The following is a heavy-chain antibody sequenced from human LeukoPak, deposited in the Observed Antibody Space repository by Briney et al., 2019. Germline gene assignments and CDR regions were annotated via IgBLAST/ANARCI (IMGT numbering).Heavy chain of an antibody. V-gene: IGHV3-43*02. CDR2: ISGDGVST. CDR3: AKESGKFDY. J-gene: IGHJ4*02. CDR1: GFTVSSNY. Sequence: PGGSLRLSCAASGFTVSSNYMSWVRQAPGKGLEWVSLISGDGVSTFYADSVKGRFSISRDNSKNSLYLEMTSLRTEDAAMYYCAKESGKFDYWGQGTLVAVSS.